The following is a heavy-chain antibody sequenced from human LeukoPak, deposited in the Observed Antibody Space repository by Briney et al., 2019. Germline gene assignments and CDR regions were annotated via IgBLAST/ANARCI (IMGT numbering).Heavy chain of an antibody. CDR2: ISGSDGSP. CDR1: GFTFSSYA. Sequence: GGSLRLSCAASGFTFSSYAMSWVRQAPGKGLEWVSAISGSDGSPYYAASVKGRFTISRDNSKNTLYLQMTSLRCEDTAVYYCAKDGSSGSYSPWGTAFDIWGQGTMVTVSS. V-gene: IGHV3-23*01. D-gene: IGHD1-26*01. CDR3: AKDGSSGSYSPWGTAFDI. J-gene: IGHJ3*02.